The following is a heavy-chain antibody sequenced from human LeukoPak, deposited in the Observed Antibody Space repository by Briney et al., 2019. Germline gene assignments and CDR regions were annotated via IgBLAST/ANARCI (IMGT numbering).Heavy chain of an antibody. D-gene: IGHD2-2*01. CDR1: GGTFSSYA. J-gene: IGHJ6*03. CDR3: ASQEDIVVVPAAIDYYYYYMDV. V-gene: IGHV1-69*13. Sequence: ASVKVSCKASGGTFSSYAISWVRQAPGQGLEWMGGIIPIYGTANYAQKFQGRVTITADESTSTAYMELSSLRSEDTAVYYCASQEDIVVVPAAIDYYYYYMDVWGKGTTATVSS. CDR2: IIPIYGTA.